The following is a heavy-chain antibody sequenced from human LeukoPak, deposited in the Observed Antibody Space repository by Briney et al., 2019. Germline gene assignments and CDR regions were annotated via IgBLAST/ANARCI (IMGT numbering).Heavy chain of an antibody. CDR2: ITGSGGFT. CDR3: AKAGMSPLFDY. Sequence: PGGSLRLSCAASGFPFSTYAMNWVRQAPGKGLEWVSVITGSGGFTQYADSMKGRFTISRDNSKNTVYLQMNSLRAEDTGVYYCAKAGMSPLFDYWGQGILVTVSS. V-gene: IGHV3-23*01. J-gene: IGHJ4*02. CDR1: GFPFSTYA. D-gene: IGHD1-26*01.